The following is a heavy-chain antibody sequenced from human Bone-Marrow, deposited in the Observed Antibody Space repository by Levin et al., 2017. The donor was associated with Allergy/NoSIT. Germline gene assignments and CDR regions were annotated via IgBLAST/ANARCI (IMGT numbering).Heavy chain of an antibody. CDR1: GFTFSSYW. CDR2: IKQDGSEK. CDR3: ARENEADYGDYVGAFDI. D-gene: IGHD4-17*01. J-gene: IGHJ3*02. Sequence: PGGSLRLSCAASGFTFSSYWMSWVRQAPGKGLEWVANIKQDGSEKYYVDSVKGRFTISRDNAKNSLYLQMNSLRAEDTAVYYCARENEADYGDYVGAFDIWGQGTMVTVSS. V-gene: IGHV3-7*04.